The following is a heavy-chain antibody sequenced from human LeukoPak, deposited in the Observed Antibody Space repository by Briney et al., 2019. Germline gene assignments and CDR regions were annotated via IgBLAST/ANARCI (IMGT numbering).Heavy chain of an antibody. CDR3: AREGFPPKISDFWSGLGPYYYYGMDV. J-gene: IGHJ6*02. CDR2: VNPSGGST. D-gene: IGHD3-3*01. CDR1: GYRFNAYY. V-gene: IGHV1-46*02. Sequence: ASVKISCKASGYRFNAYYIHWVRQAPGQGLEWMGIVNPSGGSTSYTQKFQGRVTMTRDTSTSTVYMELSSLRSEDTAVYYCAREGFPPKISDFWSGLGPYYYYGMDVWGQGTTVTVSS.